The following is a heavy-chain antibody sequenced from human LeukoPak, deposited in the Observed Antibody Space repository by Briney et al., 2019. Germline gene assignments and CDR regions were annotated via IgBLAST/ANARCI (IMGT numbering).Heavy chain of an antibody. J-gene: IGHJ6*02. CDR3: ARGIQLWSTTDYYYGMDV. CDR2: MNPNSGNT. V-gene: IGHV1-8*01. CDR1: GYTFTSYD. D-gene: IGHD5-18*01. Sequence: ASVKVSCKASGYTFTSYDINWVRQATGQGLEWMGWMNPNSGNTGYAQKFQGRVTMTRNTSISTAYMELSSLRSEDTAVYYCARGIQLWSTTDYYYGMDVWGQGTTVTVSS.